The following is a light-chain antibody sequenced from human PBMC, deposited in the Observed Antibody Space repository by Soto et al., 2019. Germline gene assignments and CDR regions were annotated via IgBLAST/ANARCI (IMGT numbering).Light chain of an antibody. CDR2: DAS. CDR1: QDISNN. CDR3: QQYDNLSRGFT. Sequence: DIQMTQSPSSLSASVGDRVTITCQASQDISNNLNWYQQKPGKAPKLLIYDASHLEPGVPSRFSGSRSGTDFSFSISSLQPEDFETYYSQQYDNLSRGFTFGPGTKVDIK. V-gene: IGKV1-33*01. J-gene: IGKJ3*01.